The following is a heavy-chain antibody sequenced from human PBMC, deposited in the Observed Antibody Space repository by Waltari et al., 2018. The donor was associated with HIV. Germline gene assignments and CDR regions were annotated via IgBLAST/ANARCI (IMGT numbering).Heavy chain of an antibody. CDR2: ISPYNDNT. J-gene: IGHJ6*02. V-gene: IGHV1-18*01. CDR3: ARDRVSEAYDFWSGYGMHV. Sequence: QVHLVQSGAEMKKPGASVKVSCKASGYIFISYGISWVRQAPGQGLEWMGWISPYNDNTNFGQKFQGRVTLTTAPSTSTAYMELRNLRSDDTAVYYWARDRVSEAYDFWSGYGMHVWGQGTTVNVSS. D-gene: IGHD3-3*01. CDR1: GYIFISYG.